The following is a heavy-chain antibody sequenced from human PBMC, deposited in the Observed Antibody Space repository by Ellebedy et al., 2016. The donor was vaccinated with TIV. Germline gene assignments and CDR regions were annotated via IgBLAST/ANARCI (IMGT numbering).Heavy chain of an antibody. J-gene: IGHJ4*02. D-gene: IGHD6-19*01. CDR1: GFTVSSNY. Sequence: PGGSLRHSCAASGFTVSSNYMSWVRQAPGKGLEWVSVIYSGGSTYYADSVKGRSTISRDNSKNTLYLQMNSLRAEDTAVYYCARKNSSGWTFDYWGQGTLVTVSS. CDR3: ARKNSSGWTFDY. V-gene: IGHV3-53*01. CDR2: IYSGGST.